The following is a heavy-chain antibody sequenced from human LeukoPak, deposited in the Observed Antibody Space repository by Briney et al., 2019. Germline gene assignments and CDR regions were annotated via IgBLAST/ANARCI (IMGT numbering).Heavy chain of an antibody. D-gene: IGHD1-26*01. J-gene: IGHJ6*03. Sequence: GGSLRLSCAASGVTFSSYWMSWVRQAPGKGLEWVSLISGSGGGTYYADSVKGRFTISRDNSKNTLYLQLNSLRVEDTAVYYCAKNRGAGSHYYYHMNVWGKGTTVTVSS. CDR3: AKNRGAGSHYYYHMNV. V-gene: IGHV3-23*01. CDR1: GVTFSSYW. CDR2: ISGSGGGT.